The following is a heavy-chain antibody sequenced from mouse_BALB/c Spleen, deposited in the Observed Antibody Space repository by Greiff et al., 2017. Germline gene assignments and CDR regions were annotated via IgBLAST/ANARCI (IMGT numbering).Heavy chain of an antibody. D-gene: IGHD2-14*01. CDR3: AREGRYDVWFAY. J-gene: IGHJ3*01. CDR1: GYTFTSYT. V-gene: IGHV1-4*01. Sequence: VKLVESGAELARPGASVKMSCKASGYTFTSYTMHWVKQRPGQGLEWIGYINPSSGYTNYNQKFKDKATLTADKSSSTAYMQLSSLTSEDSAVYYCAREGRYDVWFAYWGQGTLVTVSA. CDR2: INPSSGYT.